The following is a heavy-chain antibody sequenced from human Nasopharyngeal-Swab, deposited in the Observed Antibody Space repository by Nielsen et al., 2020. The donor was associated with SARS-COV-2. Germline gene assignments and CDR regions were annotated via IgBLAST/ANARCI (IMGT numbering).Heavy chain of an antibody. V-gene: IGHV4-59*01. CDR3: ASLLRSYCSGGSCYPNGMDV. CDR1: GGSISSYY. J-gene: IGHJ6*02. Sequence: SEILSLTCTVSGGSISSYYWSWIRQPPGKGLEWIGYIYYSGSTNYNPSLKSRVTISVDTSKNQFSLKLSSVTAADTAVYYCASLLRSYCSGGSCYPNGMDVWGQGTTVTVSS. CDR2: IYYSGST. D-gene: IGHD2-15*01.